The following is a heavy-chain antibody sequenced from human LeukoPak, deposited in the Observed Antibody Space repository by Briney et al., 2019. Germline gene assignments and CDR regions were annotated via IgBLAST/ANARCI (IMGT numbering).Heavy chain of an antibody. J-gene: IGHJ4*02. CDR2: IYNSGST. Sequence: PSETLSLTCTVSGGSISSSSYYWGWIRQPPGKGLEWIGYIYNSGSTNYNPSLKIRVTISGDTSKNQFSLKLSSVTAADTAVYYCARGRVYDSFDYWGQGTLVTVSS. CDR1: GGSISSSSYY. D-gene: IGHD5/OR15-5a*01. CDR3: ARGRVYDSFDY. V-gene: IGHV4-61*05.